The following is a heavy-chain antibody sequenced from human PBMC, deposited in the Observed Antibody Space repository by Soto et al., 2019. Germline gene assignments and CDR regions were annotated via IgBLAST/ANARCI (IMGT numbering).Heavy chain of an antibody. CDR3: AGTDSSGFFY. CDR2: INHSGST. CDR1: GGSFSGYY. V-gene: IGHV4-34*01. Sequence: QVQLQQWGAGLLKPSETLSLTCAVYGGSFSGYYWSWIRQPPGKGLEWIGEINHSGSTNYNPSLKRRVTISVDTSKNQFSLKLSSVTAADTAVYYCAGTDSSGFFYWGQGTLVTVSS. D-gene: IGHD3-22*01. J-gene: IGHJ4*02.